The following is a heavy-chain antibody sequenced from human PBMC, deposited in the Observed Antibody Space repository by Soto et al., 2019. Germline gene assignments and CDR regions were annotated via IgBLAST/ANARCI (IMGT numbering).Heavy chain of an antibody. CDR1: GFTFDDYG. Sequence: PGGSLRLSCAASGFTFDDYGMSWVRQAPGKGLEWVSAISYGGSTTYYADSVKGRFTISRDNSKNTLYLQMNSLRAEDTAVYYCAKNPGYYYDSTGYHFDYWGQGTLVTVSS. CDR3: AKNPGYYYDSTGYHFDY. CDR2: ISYGGSTT. D-gene: IGHD3-22*01. J-gene: IGHJ4*02. V-gene: IGHV3-23*01.